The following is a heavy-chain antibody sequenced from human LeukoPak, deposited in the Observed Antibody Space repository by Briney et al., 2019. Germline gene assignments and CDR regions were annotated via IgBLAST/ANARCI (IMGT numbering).Heavy chain of an antibody. CDR1: GYTLTDYY. V-gene: IGHV1-2*04. Sequence: ASVKVSCKASGYTLTDYYMHWVRQAPGHGPEWMGWINPKSGATNYAQKFQGWVTMTRGTSIDAAYMEINSLKSDDTAVYYCARGNGVVLASTVDFDYWGQGTLVTVSS. CDR3: ARGNGVVLASTVDFDY. J-gene: IGHJ4*02. CDR2: INPKSGAT. D-gene: IGHD2-15*01.